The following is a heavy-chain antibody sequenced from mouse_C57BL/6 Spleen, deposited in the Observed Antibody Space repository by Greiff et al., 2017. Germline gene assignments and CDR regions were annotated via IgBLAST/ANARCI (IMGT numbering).Heavy chain of an antibody. V-gene: IGHV1-4*01. CDR2: INPSSGYT. Sequence: QVQLKESGAELARPGASVKMSCKASGYTFTSYTMHWVKQRPGQGLEWIGYINPSSGYTKYNQKFKDKATLTADKSSSTAYMQLSSLTSEDSAVYYCARSGLLLRGDDWGQGTTLTVSS. D-gene: IGHD1-1*01. CDR3: ARSGLLLRGDD. J-gene: IGHJ2*01. CDR1: GYTFTSYT.